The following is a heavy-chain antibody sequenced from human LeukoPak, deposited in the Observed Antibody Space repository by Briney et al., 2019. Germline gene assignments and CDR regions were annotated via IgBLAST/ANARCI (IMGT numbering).Heavy chain of an antibody. CDR2: IYYSGST. CDR3: ARLRGGYYGSGSPNWFDP. J-gene: IGHJ5*02. Sequence: PSETLSLTCTVSGGSISSYYWSWIRQPPGKGLEWIGYIYYSGSTNYNPSHKSRVTISVDTSKNQFSLKLSSVTAADTAVYYCARLRGGYYGSGSPNWFDPWGQGTLVTVSS. D-gene: IGHD3-10*01. V-gene: IGHV4-59*08. CDR1: GGSISSYY.